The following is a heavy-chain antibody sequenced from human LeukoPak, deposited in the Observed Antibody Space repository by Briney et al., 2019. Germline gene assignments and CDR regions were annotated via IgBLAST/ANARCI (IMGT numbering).Heavy chain of an antibody. CDR2: IYYSGRT. Sequence: SETLSLTCTVSGGSISSYYWSWIRQPPGKGLEWIGYIYYSGRTNYNPALKSRVTISVDTSKNQFSLKLSSVTAADTAVYYCARGGGYSYGSIENFDYWGQGTLVTVSS. J-gene: IGHJ4*02. V-gene: IGHV4-59*01. D-gene: IGHD5-18*01. CDR3: ARGGGYSYGSIENFDY. CDR1: GGSISSYY.